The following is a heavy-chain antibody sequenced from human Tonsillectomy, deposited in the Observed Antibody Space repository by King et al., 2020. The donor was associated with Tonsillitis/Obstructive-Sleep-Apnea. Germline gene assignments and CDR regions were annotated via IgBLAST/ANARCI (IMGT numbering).Heavy chain of an antibody. J-gene: IGHJ4*02. CDR1: GFSPTTSGVG. CDR3: AHRVDTFDY. CDR2: IYWDDDK. D-gene: IGHD5-18*01. V-gene: IGHV2-5*02. Sequence: TLKESGPTLVKPTQTLTLTCTFSGFSPTTSGVGVGWIRQPPGKALEWLALIYWDDDKRYSPSLKSRLTITRDTPKNQVVLKMTNMDPVDTATYYCAHRVDTFDYWGQGTLVTVSS.